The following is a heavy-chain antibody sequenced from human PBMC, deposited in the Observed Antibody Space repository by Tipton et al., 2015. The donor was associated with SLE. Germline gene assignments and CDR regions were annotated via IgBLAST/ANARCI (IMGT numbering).Heavy chain of an antibody. CDR3: AAGRELINWFDP. CDR2: ISSSGSTI. J-gene: IGHJ5*02. V-gene: IGHV3-11*04. Sequence: GSLRLSCAASGFTFSDYYMSWIRQAPGKGLEWVSYISSSGSTIYYADSVKGRFTISRDNAKNTLYLQMNSLRAEDTAVYYCAAGRELINWFDPWGQGTLVTVSS. CDR1: GFTFSDYY. D-gene: IGHD1-7*01.